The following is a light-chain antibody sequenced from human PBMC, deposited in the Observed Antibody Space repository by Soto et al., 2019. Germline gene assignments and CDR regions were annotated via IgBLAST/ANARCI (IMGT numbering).Light chain of an antibody. CDR2: DVS. CDR1: SSDVGGYNY. V-gene: IGLV2-11*01. Sequence: QSALTQPRSVSGSPGQSVTISCTGTSSDVGGYNYVSWYQQHPGKAPKLMIYDVSQRPSGVPDRFSGSKSGNTASLTISGLQAVDEADYYCCSYAGSHFLFGGGTKLTVL. CDR3: CSYAGSHFL. J-gene: IGLJ2*01.